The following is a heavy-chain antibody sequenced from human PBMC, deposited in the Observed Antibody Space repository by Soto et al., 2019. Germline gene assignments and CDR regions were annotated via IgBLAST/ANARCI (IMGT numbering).Heavy chain of an antibody. J-gene: IGHJ4*02. CDR1: GFSFNNYG. CDR3: AKVRAVAGSSMNY. D-gene: IGHD6-19*01. Sequence: VGSLRLSCAASGFSFNNYGMTRVRQAPGKGLEWVSHITPNGGSTNYADSVKGRFTISRDNSKDMLFLQMNGLRVEDTAVYYCAKVRAVAGSSMNYWGQGTLVTVSS. CDR2: ITPNGGST. V-gene: IGHV3-23*01.